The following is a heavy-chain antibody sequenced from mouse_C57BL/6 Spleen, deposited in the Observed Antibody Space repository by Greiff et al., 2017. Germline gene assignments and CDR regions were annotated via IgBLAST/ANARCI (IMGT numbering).Heavy chain of an antibody. Sequence: QVQLQQPGAELVKPGASVKMSCKAPGYTFTSYWITWVKQRPGQGLEWIGDIYPGSGSTNYNEKFKSKATLTVDTTSSTAYLQRSSLTAEDSEVYYCARSGDGYVGYYDGWGTGTTVTVAS. CDR3: ARSGDGYVGYYDG. D-gene: IGHD2-2*01. CDR2: IYPGSGST. J-gene: IGHJ1*03. CDR1: GYTFTSYW. V-gene: IGHV1-55*01.